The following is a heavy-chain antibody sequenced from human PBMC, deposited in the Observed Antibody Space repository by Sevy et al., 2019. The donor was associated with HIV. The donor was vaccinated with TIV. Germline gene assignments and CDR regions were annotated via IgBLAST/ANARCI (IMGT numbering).Heavy chain of an antibody. D-gene: IGHD7-27*01. CDR2: ITRKIDGETT. V-gene: IGHV3-15*06. CDR3: GTGDAYDV. Sequence: GGSLRLSCAASGFTFSNSFMSWARQAPGRGLEWVGRITRKIDGETTLYAAPVKGRFPISRDDSRNTMYLQMDSLKIEDTAMYYCGTGDAYDVSGQGTTVTVSS. CDR1: GFTFSNSF. J-gene: IGHJ3*01.